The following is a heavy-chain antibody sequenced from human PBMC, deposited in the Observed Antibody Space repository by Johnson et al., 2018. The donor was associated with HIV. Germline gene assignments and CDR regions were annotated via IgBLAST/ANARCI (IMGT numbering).Heavy chain of an antibody. D-gene: IGHD3-16*01. CDR1: GFTFSTYA. V-gene: IGHV3-23*04. CDR2: ISGGGGRT. J-gene: IGHJ3*01. CDR3: ARAYTYGAFDL. Sequence: VQLVESGGGLVQPGGSLRLSCEASGFTFSTYAMSWVRQAPGKGLEWVSGISGGGGRTYYADSLKGRFTISRDNSKNTLYLQMNSLRAEDTAVYFCARAYTYGAFDLWGQGTLVTVSS.